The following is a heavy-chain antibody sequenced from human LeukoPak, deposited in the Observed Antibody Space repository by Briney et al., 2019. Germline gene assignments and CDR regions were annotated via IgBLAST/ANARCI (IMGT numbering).Heavy chain of an antibody. CDR3: ATGIQLWLRDYYARDV. J-gene: IGHJ6*02. CDR1: GYTLTELS. D-gene: IGHD5-18*01. CDR2: FDPEDGET. V-gene: IGHV1-24*01. Sequence: ASVTVSFKVSGYTLTELSMHWVRQAPGKGLEWVGGFDPEDGETIYAQKFQGRVTMTEDTSTDTAYMELSSLRSEDTAVYYCATGIQLWLRDYYARDVWGQGTTVTVSS.